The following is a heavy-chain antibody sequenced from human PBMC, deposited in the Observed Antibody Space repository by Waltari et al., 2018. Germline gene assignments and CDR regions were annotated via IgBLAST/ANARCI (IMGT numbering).Heavy chain of an antibody. CDR2: IRGNSDYI. V-gene: IGHV3-48*01. CDR1: GYTFSAHT. Sequence: EVQLVESGGGLVQPGGSLRLSCVASGYTFSAHTMIWVRQAPGKVLEWISYIRGNSDYIYYADSVKGRFIVSRDNAQNTAFLQMNTLRAEDTAVYYCAGEFGTIARFDYWGQGTLVAVSS. J-gene: IGHJ4*02. D-gene: IGHD3-16*01. CDR3: AGEFGTIARFDY.